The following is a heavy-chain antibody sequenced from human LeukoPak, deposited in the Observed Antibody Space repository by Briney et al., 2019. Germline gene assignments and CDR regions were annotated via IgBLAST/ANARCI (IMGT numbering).Heavy chain of an antibody. D-gene: IGHD6-13*01. CDR3: ARGVGSSWYYYYYMDV. V-gene: IGHV4-34*01. J-gene: IGHJ6*03. CDR1: GGSFSGYY. CDR2: INHSGST. Sequence: SETLSLTCAVYGGSFSGYYWSWIRQPPGKGLEGIGEINHSGSTNYNPSLKSRVTISVDTSKNQFSLKLSSVTAADTAVYYCARGVGSSWYYYYYMDVWGKGTTVTVSS.